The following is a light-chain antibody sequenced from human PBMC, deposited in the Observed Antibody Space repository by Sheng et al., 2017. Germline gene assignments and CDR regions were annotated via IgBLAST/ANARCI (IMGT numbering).Light chain of an antibody. J-gene: IGKJ1*01. CDR3: HQSQTTPS. Sequence: DIHLTQSPSSLSASVEDRVTISCRTSQTVGTYLNWYQQKSGQAPKLLIYGASIHQSGVPSRFTGAGSGTDFTLTISSLQPEDFATYYCHQSQTTPSFGPGTRVEVK. CDR1: QTVGTY. V-gene: IGKV1-39*01. CDR2: GAS.